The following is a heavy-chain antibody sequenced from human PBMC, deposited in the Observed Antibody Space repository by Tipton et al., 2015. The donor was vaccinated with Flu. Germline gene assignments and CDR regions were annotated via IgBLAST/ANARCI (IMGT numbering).Heavy chain of an antibody. V-gene: IGHV4-4*07. CDR3: ARVDVEEVTAMGFDP. Sequence: TLSLTCTVSGGSINSYYWSWLRQPAGKGLEWIGRIYSSGSTNYSPSLKSRLTMSVDTSKNQFSLTLTSVTAADTAVYYCARVDVEEVTAMGFDPWGQGTLVTVSS. CDR2: IYSSGST. J-gene: IGHJ5*02. CDR1: GGSINSYY. D-gene: IGHD3-16*01.